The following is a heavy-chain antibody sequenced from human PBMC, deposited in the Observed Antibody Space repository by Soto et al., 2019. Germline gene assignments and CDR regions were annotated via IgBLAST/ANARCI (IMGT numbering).Heavy chain of an antibody. Sequence: QTLSLTCAISGDSVSSNSAAWNWIRQSPSRGLEWLGRTYYRSKWYNDYAVSVKSRITINPDTSKNQFSLQLNSVTPEDTAVYYCARDIAARHHYYYYGMGVWGQGTTVTVSS. V-gene: IGHV6-1*01. CDR2: TYYRSKWYN. CDR1: GDSVSSNSAA. J-gene: IGHJ6*02. CDR3: ARDIAARHHYYYYGMGV. D-gene: IGHD6-6*01.